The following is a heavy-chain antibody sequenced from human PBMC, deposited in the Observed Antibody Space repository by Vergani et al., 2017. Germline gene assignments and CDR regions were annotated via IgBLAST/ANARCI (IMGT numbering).Heavy chain of an antibody. CDR2: ISGSGGST. D-gene: IGHD2/OR15-2a*01. V-gene: IGHV3-23*01. CDR3: AKDAADGTVVPWAVLFDY. CDR1: GFTFSSYA. J-gene: IGHJ4*02. Sequence: TASGFTFSSYAMSWVRQAPGKGLEWVSAISGSGGSTYYADSVKGRFTISRDNSKNTLYLQMNSRRAEDTAVYYCAKDAADGTVVPWAVLFDYWGQGTLVTVSS.